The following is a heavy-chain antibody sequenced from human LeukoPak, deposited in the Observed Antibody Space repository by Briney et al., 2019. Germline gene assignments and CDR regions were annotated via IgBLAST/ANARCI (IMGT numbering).Heavy chain of an antibody. J-gene: IGHJ6*03. V-gene: IGHV7-4-1*02. Sequence: ASVKVSCKASGYTFTGFPLNWVRQAPGQGLECMGWINTKTGNPTYARGFAGRFVFSLDTSVSTAYLQISSLRPEDTAIYYCARGYYYMDVWGNGTTVTVSS. CDR1: GYTFTGFP. CDR2: INTKTGNP. CDR3: ARGYYYMDV.